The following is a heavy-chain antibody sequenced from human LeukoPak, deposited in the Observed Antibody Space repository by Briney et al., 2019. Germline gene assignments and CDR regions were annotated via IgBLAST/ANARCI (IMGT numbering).Heavy chain of an antibody. Sequence: GALRLSCADPGLSFTNAWMSWARQAPGKGLEWVVRIKSKGDGETTDYAAPVKGRFTMSRDDSKGMLYLYMNSLKTEDTAVYYCTTDLGITMIRGVIVYWGRGTLVTVSS. V-gene: IGHV3-15*01. D-gene: IGHD3-10*01. J-gene: IGHJ4*02. CDR2: IKSKGDGETT. CDR1: GLSFTNAW. CDR3: TTDLGITMIRGVIVY.